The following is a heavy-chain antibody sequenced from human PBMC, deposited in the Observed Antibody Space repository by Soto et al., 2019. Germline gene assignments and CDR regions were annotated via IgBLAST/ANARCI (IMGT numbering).Heavy chain of an antibody. CDR1: GFTFSSYA. V-gene: IGHV3-30-3*01. Sequence: QVQLVESGGGVVQPGRSLRLSCAASGFTFSSYAMHWVRQAPGKGLEWVAVISYDRSNKYYADSVKGRFTISRDNSKNTLYLQMNSLRAEDTAVYYCASSRYSSSYRYYYGMDVWGQGTTVTVSS. CDR2: ISYDRSNK. J-gene: IGHJ6*02. CDR3: ASSRYSSSYRYYYGMDV. D-gene: IGHD6-6*01.